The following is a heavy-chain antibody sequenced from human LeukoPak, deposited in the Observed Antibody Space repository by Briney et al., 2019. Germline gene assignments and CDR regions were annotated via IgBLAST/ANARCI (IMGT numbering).Heavy chain of an antibody. CDR1: GFTFSSYA. CDR3: ASQQPEDWYFDL. V-gene: IGHV3-53*01. D-gene: IGHD6-13*01. J-gene: IGHJ2*01. Sequence: PGGSLRLSCAASGFTFSSYAMSWVRQAPGKGLEWVSVIYSGGSTYYADSVKGRFTISRDNSKNTLYLQMNSLRAEDTAVYYCASQQPEDWYFDLWGRGTLVTVSS. CDR2: IYSGGST.